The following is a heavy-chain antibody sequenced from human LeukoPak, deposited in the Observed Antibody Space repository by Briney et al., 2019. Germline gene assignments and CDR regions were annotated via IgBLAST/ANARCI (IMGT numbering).Heavy chain of an antibody. Sequence: ASVKVSCKASGYTFTSYGISWVRQAPGQGLEWMGWISAYNGNTNYAQKLQGRVTMATDTSTSTAYMELRSLRSDDTAVYYCAREGRDGYNWAAFDIWGQGTMVTVSS. CDR1: GYTFTSYG. D-gene: IGHD5-24*01. J-gene: IGHJ3*02. CDR3: AREGRDGYNWAAFDI. V-gene: IGHV1-18*01. CDR2: ISAYNGNT.